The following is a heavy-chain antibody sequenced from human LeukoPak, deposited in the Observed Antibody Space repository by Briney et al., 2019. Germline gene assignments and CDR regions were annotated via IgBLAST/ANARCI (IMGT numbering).Heavy chain of an antibody. V-gene: IGHV1-2*02. Sequence: ASVNVSCKASAYAFTGYYMHCVRQAPGQGREWMRSSNPNSGGTDYAQKFQGRVTMNRDTSMSTAYMELHRMRSDDTPVYYCARELERGYSYYYGMDVWGQGNTVTVSS. J-gene: IGHJ6*02. D-gene: IGHD2-2*03. CDR1: AYAFTGYY. CDR2: SNPNSGGT. CDR3: ARELERGYSYYYGMDV.